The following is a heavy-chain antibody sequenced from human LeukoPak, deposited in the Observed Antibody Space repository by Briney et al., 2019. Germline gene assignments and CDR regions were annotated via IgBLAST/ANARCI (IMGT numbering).Heavy chain of an antibody. Sequence: PSETLSLTCTVSGDPISSYYWNWIRQPAGKALQGIGRIYTSGSPNYNPSLKSRVTMSVDTSKNQFSLKLTSVTAADTAVYYCARDSGSRGWLIDYWGQGTLVTVSS. V-gene: IGHV4-4*07. CDR2: IYTSGSP. CDR1: GDPISSYY. D-gene: IGHD6-19*01. CDR3: ARDSGSRGWLIDY. J-gene: IGHJ4*02.